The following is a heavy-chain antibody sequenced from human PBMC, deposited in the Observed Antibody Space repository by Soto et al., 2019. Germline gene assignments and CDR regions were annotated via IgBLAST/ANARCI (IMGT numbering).Heavy chain of an antibody. D-gene: IGHD3-22*01. V-gene: IGHV4-59*01. CDR2: VYYSGST. J-gene: IGHJ3*02. Sequence: TSETLSLTCTDSGASISSSYWSWIRQSPGKGLEWIGYVYYSGSTKYNPSLKSRVTISVDTSKNQFSLKLSSVTAADTAVYYCARGYYDSNGQSNTFDIWGQGTMVTVSS. CDR3: ARGYYDSNGQSNTFDI. CDR1: GASISSSY.